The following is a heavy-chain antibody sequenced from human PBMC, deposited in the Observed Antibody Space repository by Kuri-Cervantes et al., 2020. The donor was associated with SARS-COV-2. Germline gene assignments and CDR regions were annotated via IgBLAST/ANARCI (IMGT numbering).Heavy chain of an antibody. CDR1: GYTFTSYG. V-gene: IGHV1-18*01. J-gene: IGHJ5*02. Sequence: ASVKVSCKASGYTFTSYGISWVRQAPGQGLEWMGWISAYNDNTNYAQKLQGRVTMTTDTSTSTAYMEMRSLRSDDTSVYYCARDQSSSWYNWFDPWGPGTLVTVSS. CDR3: ARDQSSSWYNWFDP. D-gene: IGHD6-13*01. CDR2: ISAYNDNT.